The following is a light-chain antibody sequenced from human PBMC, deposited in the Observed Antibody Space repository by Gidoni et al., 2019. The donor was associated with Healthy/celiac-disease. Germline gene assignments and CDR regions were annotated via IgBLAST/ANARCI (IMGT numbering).Light chain of an antibody. CDR1: LGISNY. CDR3: QKYNSTSVV. J-gene: IGKJ3*01. Sequence: DIQMTQSPYSLSASVGDRVTITCRASLGISNYLAWYQQKPGKVPKLLIYAASTLQSGVPSRFSGSGSGTDFTLTISSLQPEDVATYYCQKYNSTSVVFGPGTKVDIK. V-gene: IGKV1-27*01. CDR2: AAS.